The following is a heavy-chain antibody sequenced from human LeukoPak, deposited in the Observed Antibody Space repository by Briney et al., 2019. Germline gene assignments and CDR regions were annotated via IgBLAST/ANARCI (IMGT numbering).Heavy chain of an antibody. CDR3: ARGEGGNSPDFDY. D-gene: IGHD4-23*01. Sequence: GMSLRLSCATSGFDFTQYGMHWVRQAPGKGLEWLTLIWYDGNKKYYRDSVKGRFTVSRDNSKDMLCLQMNSLRAEDTAVYYCARGEGGNSPDFDYWGQGTLVTVSS. CDR2: IWYDGNKK. V-gene: IGHV3-33*01. CDR1: GFDFTQYG. J-gene: IGHJ4*02.